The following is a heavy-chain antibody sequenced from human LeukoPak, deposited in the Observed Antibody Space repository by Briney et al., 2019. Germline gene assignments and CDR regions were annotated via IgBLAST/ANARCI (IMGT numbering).Heavy chain of an antibody. V-gene: IGHV1-2*06. CDR1: GYTFTGYY. CDR2: INPNNGDS. J-gene: IGHJ5*02. D-gene: IGHD1-14*01. CDR3: ARMSSPLQYNWFDP. Sequence: ASVKVSCKASGYTFTGYYVHWVRQAPGQGLEWMGRINPNNGDSNFAQKFQGRVTVTRDTSISTVYMDLSRLRSDDTAVYYCARMSSPLQYNWFDPWGQGTLVTVSS.